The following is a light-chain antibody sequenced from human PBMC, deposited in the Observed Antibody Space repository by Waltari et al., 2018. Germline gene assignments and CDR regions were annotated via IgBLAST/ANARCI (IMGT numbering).Light chain of an antibody. CDR3: GSYRSTTIDV. Sequence: QSALTQPASVSGSPGQSITISCTGTGSDIGAYNYVSWYQPHPDKAPKLLIYDVSNRPSGVSGRLSDSKSGNTASLTISGLQAEDEADYYCGSYRSTTIDVFGTGTKVTVL. CDR1: GSDIGAYNY. J-gene: IGLJ1*01. CDR2: DVS. V-gene: IGLV2-14*03.